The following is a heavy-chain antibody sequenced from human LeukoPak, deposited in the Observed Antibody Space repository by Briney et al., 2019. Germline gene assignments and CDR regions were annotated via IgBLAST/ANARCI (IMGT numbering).Heavy chain of an antibody. CDR3: AREVEADY. V-gene: IGHV1-8*02. CDR2: MNPNSGNT. Sequence: ASVKVSCKASGGTFSSYAISWVRQAPGQGLEWMGWMNPNSGNTGYAQKFQGRVTMTRNTSISTAYMELSSLRSEDTAVYYCAREVEADYWGQGTLVTVSS. CDR1: GGTFSSYA. J-gene: IGHJ4*02.